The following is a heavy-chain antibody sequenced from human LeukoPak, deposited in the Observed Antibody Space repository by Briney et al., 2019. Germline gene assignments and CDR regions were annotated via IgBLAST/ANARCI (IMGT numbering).Heavy chain of an antibody. CDR1: GFTFSSDS. Sequence: GGSLRLSCAASGFTFSSDSMNWVRQAPGKGLEWVSSISSSSSHIYYADSVKGRFTISRDNAKSSLYLQMNSLRAEDTAVYYCTSNPPGIARDGAEYFQHWGQGTLVTVSS. CDR2: ISSSSSHI. D-gene: IGHD6-13*01. J-gene: IGHJ1*01. CDR3: TSNPPGIARDGAEYFQH. V-gene: IGHV3-21*01.